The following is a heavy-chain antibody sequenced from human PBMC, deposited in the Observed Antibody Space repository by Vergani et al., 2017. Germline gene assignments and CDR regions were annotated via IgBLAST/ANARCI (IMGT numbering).Heavy chain of an antibody. J-gene: IGHJ2*01. Sequence: QLQLPESGPGLVKPSETLSLTCTVSGGSISSYYWSWIRQPPGKGLEWIGYIYYSGSTNYNPSLKSRVTISVDTSKNQFSLKLSSVTAADTAVYYCARDGQPNGYFDLWGRGTLVTVSS. CDR1: GGSISSYY. CDR3: ARDGQPNGYFDL. V-gene: IGHV4-59*01. D-gene: IGHD1-1*01. CDR2: IYYSGST.